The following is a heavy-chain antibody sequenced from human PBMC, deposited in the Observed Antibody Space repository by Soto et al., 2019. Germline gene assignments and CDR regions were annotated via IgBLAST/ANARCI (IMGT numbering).Heavy chain of an antibody. V-gene: IGHV4-31*02. J-gene: IGHJ5*01. CDR2: MYNRGST. CDR3: VSWCVHFVLRTDSSRSYNWLDF. CDR1: SGSISSSGYY. D-gene: IGHD1-26*01. Sequence: SETLSLTXTVSSGSISSSGYYWTWIRDPPGKGLEGIGYMYNRGSTYYNPSLKTRVSISPDTAKSQFSLKLTSVTAADRAVYYCVSWCVHFVLRTDSSRSYNWLDFWGRGTLVTVSS.